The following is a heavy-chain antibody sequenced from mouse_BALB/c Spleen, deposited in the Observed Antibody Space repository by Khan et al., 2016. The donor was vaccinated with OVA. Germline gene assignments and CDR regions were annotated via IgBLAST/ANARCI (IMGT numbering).Heavy chain of an antibody. CDR2: ISYDGSN. Sequence: EVQLQESGPGLVKPSQSLSLTCSVTGHSITSGYRWNWIRQFPGNKLEWMGYISYDGSNNYNPSLKNRISITRDTSKNQFFLKLNSVTTEDTATXYCARGGAVVPYWYFDVWGAGTTVTVSS. CDR3: ARGGAVVPYWYFDV. D-gene: IGHD1-1*01. CDR1: GHSITSGYR. J-gene: IGHJ1*01. V-gene: IGHV3-6*02.